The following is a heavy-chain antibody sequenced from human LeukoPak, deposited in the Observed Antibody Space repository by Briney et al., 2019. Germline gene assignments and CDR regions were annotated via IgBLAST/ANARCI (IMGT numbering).Heavy chain of an antibody. CDR3: ASTYYNSPYYMDV. V-gene: IGHV4-39*07. CDR2: IHHSGNT. D-gene: IGHD3-3*01. Sequence: PSETLSLTCSVSGDSISSSGYYWDWIRQPPGKGLEWIGSIHHSGNTNYNPSLKSRVTISADMSKNQFSLKLSSVTAADTAVYYCASTYYNSPYYMDVWGKGTTVTVSS. J-gene: IGHJ6*03. CDR1: GDSISSSGYY.